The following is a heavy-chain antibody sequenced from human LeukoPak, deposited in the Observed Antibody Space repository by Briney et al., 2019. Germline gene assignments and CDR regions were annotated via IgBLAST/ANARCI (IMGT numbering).Heavy chain of an antibody. CDR1: GYTFTDYF. Sequence: ASVKVSCKSSGYTFTDYFIHWVRQAPGQGLEWMGWINPNSGATKYAQKFQGRVSMTRDTSINTAYMDLTNLRSDDTAIFYCARVKKLMPELEFWGHGTLVTVSS. CDR2: INPNSGAT. V-gene: IGHV1-2*02. D-gene: IGHD2-2*01. CDR3: ARVKKLMPELEF. J-gene: IGHJ4*01.